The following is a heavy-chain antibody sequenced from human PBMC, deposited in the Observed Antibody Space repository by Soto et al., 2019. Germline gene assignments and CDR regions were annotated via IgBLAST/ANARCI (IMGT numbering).Heavy chain of an antibody. CDR2: IDWDDDK. D-gene: IGHD6-19*01. V-gene: IGHV2-70*04. CDR1: GFSLSTSGMR. CDR3: ARTQKGIAVADAFDI. Sequence: SGPTLVNPTQTLTLTCTFSGFSLSTSGMRVSWIRQPPGKALEWLARIDWDDDKFYSTSLKTRLTISKDTSKNQVVLTMTNMDPVDTATYYCARTQKGIAVADAFDIWGKGTMVTVS. J-gene: IGHJ3*02.